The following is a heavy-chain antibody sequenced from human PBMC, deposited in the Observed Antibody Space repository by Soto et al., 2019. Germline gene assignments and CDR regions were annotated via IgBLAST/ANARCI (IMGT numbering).Heavy chain of an antibody. Sequence: PGGSLRLSCAASGFTLIKYPMNWVRQVPGKGLEWVSGINWNGGSTGYADSVKGRFTISRDNAKNSLYLQMNSLRAEDTALYYCARLYSSGWYGPGRYWGQGTLVTVSS. V-gene: IGHV3-20*04. CDR2: INWNGGST. CDR1: GFTLIKYP. CDR3: ARLYSSGWYGPGRY. D-gene: IGHD6-19*01. J-gene: IGHJ4*02.